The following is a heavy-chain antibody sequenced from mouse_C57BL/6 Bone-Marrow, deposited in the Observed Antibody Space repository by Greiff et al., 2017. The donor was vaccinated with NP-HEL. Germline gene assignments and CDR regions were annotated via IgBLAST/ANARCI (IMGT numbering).Heavy chain of an antibody. Sequence: QVQLQQSGAELVRPGASVKLSCKASGYTFTDYYINWVKQRPGQGLEWIARIYPGSGNTYYNEKFKGKATLTAEKSSSTAYMQLSSLTSEDSAVYFCARYPTGSSPYYAMDYWGQGTSVTVSS. J-gene: IGHJ4*01. V-gene: IGHV1-76*01. CDR1: GYTFTDYY. CDR3: ARYPTGSSPYYAMDY. D-gene: IGHD1-1*01. CDR2: IYPGSGNT.